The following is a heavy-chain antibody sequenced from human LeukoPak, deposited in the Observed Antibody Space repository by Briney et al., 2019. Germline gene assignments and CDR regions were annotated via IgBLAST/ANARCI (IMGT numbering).Heavy chain of an antibody. CDR3: ARYGDNDYVWGSHRYTSFDY. CDR1: GYIFTSYG. CDR2: ISAYNGNI. D-gene: IGHD3-16*02. Sequence: GASVKVSCKASGYIFTSYGISWVRQAPGQGLEWMGWISAYNGNINYAQKFQGRVTMTTDISTSTAYMDLRSLRSDDTAVYYCARYGDNDYVWGSHRYTSFDYWGQGTLVTVSS. V-gene: IGHV1-18*01. J-gene: IGHJ4*02.